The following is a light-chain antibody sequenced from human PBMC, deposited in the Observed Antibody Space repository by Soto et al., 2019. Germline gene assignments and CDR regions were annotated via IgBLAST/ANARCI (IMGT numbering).Light chain of an antibody. J-gene: IGLJ2*01. CDR2: NTN. Sequence: QTVVTQEPSFSVSPGGTVTLTCGLSSDSVSARHFPSWYQQTPGQAPRTLIYNTNTRSSGVPDRFSGSILGNRAALTITGAQADDESDYYCVLYMRSGISVFGGGTQLTVL. CDR1: SDSVSARHF. CDR3: VLYMRSGISV. V-gene: IGLV8-61*01.